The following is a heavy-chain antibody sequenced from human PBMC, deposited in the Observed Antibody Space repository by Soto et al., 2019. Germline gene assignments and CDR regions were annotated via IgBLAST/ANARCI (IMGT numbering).Heavy chain of an antibody. V-gene: IGHV4-34*01. CDR3: ARGRGVVDY. CDR1: GGSFSGYY. J-gene: IGHJ4*02. CDR2: INHSGST. Sequence: SETLSLTCAVYGGSFSGYYWSWIRQPPGKGLEWIGEINHSGSTNYNPSLKSRVTISVDTSKNQFSLKLSSVTAADTAVYYCARGRGVVDYWGQGTLVTVSS. D-gene: IGHD3-10*01.